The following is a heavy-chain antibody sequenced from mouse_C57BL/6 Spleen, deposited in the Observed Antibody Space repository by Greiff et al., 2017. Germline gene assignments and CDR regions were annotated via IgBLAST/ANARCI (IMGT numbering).Heavy chain of an antibody. J-gene: IGHJ4*01. V-gene: IGHV1-61*01. D-gene: IGHD2-3*01. CDR2: IYPTDSET. Sequence: QVQLQQPGAELVRPGSSVKLSCKASGYTFTSYWMDWVKQRPGQGLEWIGNIYPTDSETHYNQKFKDKATLTVDKSSSKAYMQLSSLTSEDSAVYYCARWCYYMAMDYWGQGTSVTVSS. CDR3: ARWCYYMAMDY. CDR1: GYTFTSYW.